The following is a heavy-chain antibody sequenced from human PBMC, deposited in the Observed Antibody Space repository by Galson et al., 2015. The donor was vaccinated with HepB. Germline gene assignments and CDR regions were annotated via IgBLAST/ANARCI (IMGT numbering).Heavy chain of an antibody. CDR2: VDASGDQT. Sequence: SLRLSCAASGFTFTHYGMTWVRRPPGKGLEWVSTVDASGDQTHYADSVKGRITISRDNSRNTLYLEMNMLRVEDTAMYYCATDTGHDNHFHYWGQGVLVTVSS. CDR3: ATDTGHDNHFHY. V-gene: IGHV3-23*01. CDR1: GFTFTHYG. J-gene: IGHJ4*02. D-gene: IGHD1-1*01.